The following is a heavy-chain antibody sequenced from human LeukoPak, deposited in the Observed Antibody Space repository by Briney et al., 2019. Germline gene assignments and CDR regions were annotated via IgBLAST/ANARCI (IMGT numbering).Heavy chain of an antibody. Sequence: PGGSLRLSCAASGFTFSSYAMSWVRQAPGKGLEWFSAISGSGGSTYCADSVKGRFTISRDNSKNTLYLQMNSLRAEDTAVYYCAKAKLLWFGELSPFDAFDIWGQGTMVTVSS. CDR3: AKAKLLWFGELSPFDAFDI. D-gene: IGHD3-10*01. CDR2: ISGSGGST. CDR1: GFTFSSYA. J-gene: IGHJ3*02. V-gene: IGHV3-23*01.